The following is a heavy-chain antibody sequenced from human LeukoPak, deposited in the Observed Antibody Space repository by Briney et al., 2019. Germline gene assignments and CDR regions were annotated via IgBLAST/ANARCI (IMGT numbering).Heavy chain of an antibody. J-gene: IGHJ6*03. Sequence: GASVKVSCKASGYTFTGYYMHWVQQAPGQGLEWMGWINPNSGGTNYAQKFQGRVTMTRDTSISTAYMELSRLRSDDTAVYYCARDFGRDSYGYYYYYYMDVWGKGTTVTVSS. CDR1: GYTFTGYY. D-gene: IGHD5-18*01. CDR3: ARDFGRDSYGYYYYYYMDV. V-gene: IGHV1-2*02. CDR2: INPNSGGT.